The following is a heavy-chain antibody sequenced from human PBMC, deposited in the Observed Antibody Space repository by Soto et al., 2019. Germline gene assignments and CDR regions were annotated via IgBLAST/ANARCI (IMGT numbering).Heavy chain of an antibody. Sequence: QVQLVESGGGVVQPGRSLRLSCAASGFTFSSYGMHWVRQAPGKGLEWVAVISYDGSNKYYADSVKGRFTISRDNSKNTLYLQMNSLRAEDTAVYYCAKEYGYNYFYHFDYWGQGTLVTVSS. CDR2: ISYDGSNK. CDR1: GFTFSSYG. CDR3: AKEYGYNYFYHFDY. V-gene: IGHV3-30*18. J-gene: IGHJ4*02. D-gene: IGHD5-12*01.